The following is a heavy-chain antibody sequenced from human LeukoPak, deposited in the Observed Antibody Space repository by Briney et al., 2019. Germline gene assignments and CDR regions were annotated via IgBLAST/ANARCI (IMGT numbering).Heavy chain of an antibody. Sequence: GGSLRLSCAASGFPFSGYAMSWVRQAPGKGLVWVSRINSDGINTSYADSVKGRFTISRDNAKNTLNLQMNSLRAEDTAVYYCARDLGQYYDTSDNWFDPWGQGTLVTVSS. CDR1: GFPFSGYA. D-gene: IGHD3-22*01. CDR3: ARDLGQYYDTSDNWFDP. V-gene: IGHV3-74*01. J-gene: IGHJ5*02. CDR2: INSDGINT.